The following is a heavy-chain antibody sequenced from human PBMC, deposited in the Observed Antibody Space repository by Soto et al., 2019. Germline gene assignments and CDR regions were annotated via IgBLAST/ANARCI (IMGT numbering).Heavy chain of an antibody. V-gene: IGHV1-18*01. CDR1: GYTFTSYG. J-gene: IGHJ6*03. CDR3: ARESRHPLVSYYYMDV. CDR2: ISAYNGNT. Sequence: ASVKVSCKASGYTFTSYGISWVRQAPGQGLEWMGWISAYNGNTNYAQKLQGRATMTTDTSTSKAYMELRSLRSDDTAVYYCARESRHPLVSYYYMDVWGKGTTVTVSS. D-gene: IGHD6-6*01.